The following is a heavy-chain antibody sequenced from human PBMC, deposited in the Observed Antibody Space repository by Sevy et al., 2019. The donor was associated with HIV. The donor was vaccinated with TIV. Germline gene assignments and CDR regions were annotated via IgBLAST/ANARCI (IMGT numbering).Heavy chain of an antibody. CDR3: ARVAGSGTYYSGDFDY. V-gene: IGHV3-23*01. J-gene: IGHJ4*02. CDR2: ISGSGGST. D-gene: IGHD3-10*01. Sequence: GESLKISCAASGFTFSSYVMSWVRQAPGKGLEWVSGISGSGGSTYYADSVKGRFTIYRDNSKNTLYLQMNSLRAEDKTVYYCARVAGSGTYYSGDFDYWGQGTLVTVSS. CDR1: GFTFSSYV.